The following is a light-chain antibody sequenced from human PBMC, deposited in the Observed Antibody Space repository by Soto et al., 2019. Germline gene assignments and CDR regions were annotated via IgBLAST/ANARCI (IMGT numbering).Light chain of an antibody. J-gene: IGKJ1*01. V-gene: IGKV3-20*01. CDR2: GVS. Sequence: EIVLTQSPGTLSLSPGERATLSCRASQSVSSTYWAWYQQKPGQAPRLLIFGVSTRATDIPDRFSGSGSGADFTLTISRLEPEDFAVYYCQQYGSSPKTFGQGTKVEIK. CDR1: QSVSSTY. CDR3: QQYGSSPKT.